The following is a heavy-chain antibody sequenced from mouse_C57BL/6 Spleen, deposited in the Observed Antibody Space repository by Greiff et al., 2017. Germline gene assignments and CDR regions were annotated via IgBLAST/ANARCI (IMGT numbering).Heavy chain of an antibody. D-gene: IGHD2-5*01. CDR2: ISGGGGNT. Sequence: EVMLVESGGGLVKPGGSLKLSCAASGFTFSSYTMSWVRQTPEKRLEWVATISGGGGNTYYPDSVKGRFTISSDNAKNTLYLQMSSLRSEDTALYYCARQRSNDAMDYWGQGTSVTVSS. CDR3: ARQRSNDAMDY. CDR1: GFTFSSYT. J-gene: IGHJ4*01. V-gene: IGHV5-9*01.